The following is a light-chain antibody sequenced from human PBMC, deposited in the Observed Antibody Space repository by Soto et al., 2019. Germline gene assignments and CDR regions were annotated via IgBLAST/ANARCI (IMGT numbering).Light chain of an antibody. V-gene: IGKV3-11*01. Sequence: EIVLTQSPATLSLSPGERATLSCRASQSVSSSLAWYQQKPGKAPRLLIYDASNRATGIPARFSGSGSGTDFTLTISSLEPEDFAVYYCQQRSNWPPLTFGGGTRWIS. CDR1: QSVSSS. CDR3: QQRSNWPPLT. J-gene: IGKJ4*02. CDR2: DAS.